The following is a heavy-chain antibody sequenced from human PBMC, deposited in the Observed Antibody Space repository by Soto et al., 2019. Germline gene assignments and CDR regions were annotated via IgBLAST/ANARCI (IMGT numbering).Heavy chain of an antibody. D-gene: IGHD6-19*01. Sequence: ASVKVSCKASGYTFTSYGISWVRQAPGQGLEWMGWISAYNGNTNYAQKLQGRVTMTTDTSTSTAYMELRSLRSDDTAVYYCARALGNTAVAGPGGFDYWGQGTLVTVSS. CDR1: GYTFTSYG. V-gene: IGHV1-18*01. CDR3: ARALGNTAVAGPGGFDY. J-gene: IGHJ4*02. CDR2: ISAYNGNT.